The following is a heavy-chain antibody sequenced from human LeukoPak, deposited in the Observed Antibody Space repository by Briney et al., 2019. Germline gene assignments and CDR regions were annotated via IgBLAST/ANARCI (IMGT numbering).Heavy chain of an antibody. CDR3: ARAVHYYYDSSGYPYYMDV. Sequence: GGSLRLSFAASGFTFSSYSMNWVRQAPGKGLEWVSSISSSSSYIYYADSVKGRFTIYRDTDKKSLYLQMKSMRAEDTAVYYCARAVHYYYDSSGYPYYMDVWGKGTTVTVSS. CDR2: ISSSSSYI. J-gene: IGHJ6*03. V-gene: IGHV3-21*01. CDR1: GFTFSSYS. D-gene: IGHD3-22*01.